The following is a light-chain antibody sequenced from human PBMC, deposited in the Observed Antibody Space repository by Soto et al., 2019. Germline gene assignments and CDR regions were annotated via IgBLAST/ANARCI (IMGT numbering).Light chain of an antibody. J-gene: IGKJ2*01. V-gene: IGKV2D-29*01. Sequence: DIVLTQTPLFLSVTPGQPASISCRSTQILLHSDGKTYFYSFLQKAGQPPQLLLYEVSNRFSGVSDRLSGSGSGTDFTLKISRVEAADVGICYCMQSIKLPYTFGQGTKLEIK. CDR2: EVS. CDR3: MQSIKLPYT. CDR1: QILLHSDGKTY.